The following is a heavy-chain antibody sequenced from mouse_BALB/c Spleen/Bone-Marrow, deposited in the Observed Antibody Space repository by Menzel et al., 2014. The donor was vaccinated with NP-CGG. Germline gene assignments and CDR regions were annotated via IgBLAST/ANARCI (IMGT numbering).Heavy chain of an antibody. CDR3: ARADYIFVPLPY. J-gene: IGHJ3*01. CDR2: IDTSDCYT. Sequence: QVQLKASGAALVMPGASVNMSCKASGYPFSDYLMHWVQHGPGQGLAWIGAIDTSDCYTRFHKKFKGKATLTVDESSSTAYRQLSILTSEDSAVWCCARADYIFVPLPYWGQGTLVTVSA. D-gene: IGHD2-12*01. V-gene: IGHV1-69*01. CDR1: GYPFSDYL.